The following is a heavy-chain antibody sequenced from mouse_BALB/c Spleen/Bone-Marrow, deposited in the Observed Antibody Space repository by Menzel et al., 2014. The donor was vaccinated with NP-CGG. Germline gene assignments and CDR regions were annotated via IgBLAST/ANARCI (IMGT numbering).Heavy chain of an antibody. V-gene: IGHV5-4*02. CDR2: ISDGGSYT. CDR1: GFTFSVYY. CDR3: AREVSMDY. J-gene: IGHJ4*01. Sequence: EVKLMESGGGLVKPGGSLKLSCAASGFTFSVYYMYWVRQTPENRLEWVATISDGGSYTYYPDSVKGRFTISRDNAKNNLFLQLSSLKSEDTAMYYCAREVSMDYWGQGTSVTVSS.